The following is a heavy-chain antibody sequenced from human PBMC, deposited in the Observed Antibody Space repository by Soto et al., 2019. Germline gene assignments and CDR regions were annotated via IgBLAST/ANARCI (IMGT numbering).Heavy chain of an antibody. CDR3: ARDLTIAARPYPLSY. Sequence: ASVKVSCKASGYTFTSYYMHWVRQAPGQGLEWMGIINPSGGSTSYAQKFQGRVTMTRDTSTSTVYMELSSLRSEDTAVYYCARDLTIAARPYPLSYWGQGTLVTVYS. V-gene: IGHV1-46*01. CDR1: GYTFTSYY. J-gene: IGHJ4*02. CDR2: INPSGGST. D-gene: IGHD6-6*01.